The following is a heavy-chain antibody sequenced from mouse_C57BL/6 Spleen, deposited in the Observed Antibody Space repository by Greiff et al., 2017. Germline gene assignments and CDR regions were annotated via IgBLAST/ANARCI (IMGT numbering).Heavy chain of an antibody. Sequence: SGPELVKPGASVKMSCKASGYTFTDYYMHWVKQSHGKSLEWIGYISPNNGGTSYNQKFQGRATLTVNKSSSAAYMELRSLTSEDSAVYYGARSEYYGSSYGWFAYWGQGTLVTVSA. CDR3: ARSEYYGSSYGWFAY. V-gene: IGHV1-22*01. CDR2: ISPNNGGT. CDR1: GYTFTDYY. D-gene: IGHD1-1*01. J-gene: IGHJ3*01.